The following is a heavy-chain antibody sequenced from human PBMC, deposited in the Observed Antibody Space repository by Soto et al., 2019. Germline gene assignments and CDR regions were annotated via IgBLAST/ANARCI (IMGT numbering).Heavy chain of an antibody. J-gene: IGHJ4*02. CDR1: GYTFTSYG. V-gene: IGHV1-18*01. CDR3: ARSKTYAHTTLVDY. Sequence: AAVKVSCKASGYTFTSYGISWVRQAPGQGLECMGWISAYNGNTNYAQKLQGRVTMTTXTXXSXXXMXLXXPRXDXTAVYCCARSKTYAHTTLVDYSGQGTLVTVSS. CDR2: ISAYNGNT. D-gene: IGHD1-1*01.